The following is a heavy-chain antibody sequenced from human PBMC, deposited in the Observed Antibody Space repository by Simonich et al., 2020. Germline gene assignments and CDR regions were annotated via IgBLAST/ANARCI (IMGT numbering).Heavy chain of an antibody. CDR2: TNPNSGGT. D-gene: IGHD6-25*01. V-gene: IGHV1-2*02. Sequence: QVQLVQSGAEVKKPGASVKVSCKASGYTFTGYYMHWVRQAPGQGLGGRGGTNPNSGGTNYAQKCKGRVTRTRDTSNSKAYMELSRLRSDDTAVYYCARGGLGHWYFDLWGRGTLVTVSS. CDR1: GYTFTGYY. J-gene: IGHJ2*01. CDR3: ARGGLGHWYFDL.